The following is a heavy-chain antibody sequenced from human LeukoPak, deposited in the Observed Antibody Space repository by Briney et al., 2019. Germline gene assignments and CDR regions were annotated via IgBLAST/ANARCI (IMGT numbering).Heavy chain of an antibody. Sequence: PGGSLRLSCAASGFIFSDYDMNWVRQAPGEGLEWVALSSSVGSYKYYGDYVKGRFTISRDNAKALVYLQLSSLRAVDTAIYYCARRGYSDSSGYDYWGQGTLVTVSS. CDR3: ARRGYSDSSGYDY. CDR2: SSSVGSYK. J-gene: IGHJ4*02. D-gene: IGHD3-22*01. CDR1: GFIFSDYD. V-gene: IGHV3-21*01.